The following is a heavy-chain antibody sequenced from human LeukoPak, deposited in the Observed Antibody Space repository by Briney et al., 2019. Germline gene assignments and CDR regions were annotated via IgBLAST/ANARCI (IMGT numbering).Heavy chain of an antibody. J-gene: IGHJ4*02. V-gene: IGHV4-59*01. CDR2: IYYIGST. Sequence: SETLSLTCTVSGGSISSYYWSWIRQPPRKGLEWIGQIYYIGSTNYNPSLKSRVTISIDTSKNQVPLRLSSVTGPDTAGLYFSRGAAGHSHGWGQGTLVTVSS. D-gene: IGHD5-18*01. CDR1: GGSISSYY. CDR3: SRGAAGHSHG.